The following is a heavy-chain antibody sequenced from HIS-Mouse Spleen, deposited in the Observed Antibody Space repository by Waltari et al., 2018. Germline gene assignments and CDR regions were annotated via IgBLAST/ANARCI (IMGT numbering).Heavy chain of an antibody. V-gene: IGHV4-34*01. J-gene: IGHJ4*02. Sequence: QVQLQQWGAGLLKPSETLSLTCAVYGGSFSGYYWIWIRQPPGKGLEWIGEINHSGSTNYNPSLKSRVTISVDTSKNQFSLKLSSVTAADTAVYYCARRNRDGYNLWGQGTLVTVSS. CDR2: INHSGST. CDR1: GGSFSGYY. D-gene: IGHD5-12*01. CDR3: ARRNRDGYNL.